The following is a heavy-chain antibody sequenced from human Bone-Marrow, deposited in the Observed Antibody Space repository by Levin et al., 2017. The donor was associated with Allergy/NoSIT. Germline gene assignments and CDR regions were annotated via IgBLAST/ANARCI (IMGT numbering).Heavy chain of an antibody. CDR2: INWNSGDT. V-gene: IGHV3-20*01. J-gene: IGHJ3*02. Sequence: SGGSLRLSCTASGFIFDHYGMTWVRQIPGRGLEWVSGINWNSGDTGYADSVKGRFTTSRDNAKNSLYLQMNSLRVEDTAFYHCVRGRIPHYNILTGYYHDVFDIWGRGTMVTVSS. CDR3: VRGRIPHYNILTGYYHDVFDI. D-gene: IGHD3-9*01. CDR1: GFIFDHYG.